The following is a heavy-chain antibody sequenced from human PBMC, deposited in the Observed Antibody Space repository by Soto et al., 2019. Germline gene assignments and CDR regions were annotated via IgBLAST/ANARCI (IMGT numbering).Heavy chain of an antibody. CDR2: IKSNCDGGTP. CDR3: IWQQDFYYGKAV. Sequence: PGGSLRLSCAASGVTFSDAWMNWVRQAPGKGLEWLGRIKSNCDGGTPDYAAPVKGRFTISRDDSKNTLYLQMNSLKFEDTALYFCIWQQDFYYGKAVWGQGTTVTVSS. D-gene: IGHD6-13*01. CDR1: GVTFSDAW. V-gene: IGHV3-15*01. J-gene: IGHJ6*02.